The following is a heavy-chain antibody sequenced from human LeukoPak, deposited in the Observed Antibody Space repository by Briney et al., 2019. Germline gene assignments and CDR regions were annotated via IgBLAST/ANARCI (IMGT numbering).Heavy chain of an antibody. D-gene: IGHD6-19*01. CDR2: ISGSGDST. CDR1: GFTFSNYA. J-gene: IGHJ4*02. CDR3: ARRSGIAVAGAFDY. V-gene: IGHV3-23*01. Sequence: PGGSLRLSCSASGFTFSNYAMMWVRQAPGKGLEWVSGISGSGDSTYYADSVKGRFTISRDNSKNTLYLQMNSLRAEDTAVYYCARRSGIAVAGAFDYWGQGTLVTVSS.